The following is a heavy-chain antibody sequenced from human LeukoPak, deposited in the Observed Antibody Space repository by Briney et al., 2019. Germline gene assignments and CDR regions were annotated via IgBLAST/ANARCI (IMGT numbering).Heavy chain of an antibody. D-gene: IGHD3-10*01. V-gene: IGHV1-69*06. CDR2: IIPIFGTA. CDR3: ARGWGVLLWFGELENWFDP. CDR1: GGTFSSYA. J-gene: IGHJ5*02. Sequence: SVKVSCKASGGTFSSYAISWVRQAPGQGLEWMGGIIPIFGTANYAQKFQGRVTITADKSTSTAYMELSSLRSEDTAVYYCARGWGVLLWFGELENWFDPWGQGTLVTVSS.